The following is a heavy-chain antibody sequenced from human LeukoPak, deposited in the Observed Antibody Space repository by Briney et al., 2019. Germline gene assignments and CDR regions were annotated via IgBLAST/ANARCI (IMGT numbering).Heavy chain of an antibody. J-gene: IGHJ5*02. V-gene: IGHV4-61*02. Sequence: SQTLSLTCTVSGVSISSGSYYWRWIRQPAGKGLEWIGRIYTSGSTNYNPSLKSRVTISVDTSKNQFSLKLSSVTAADTAVYYCARAGPKDSSSWYNWFDPWGQGTLVTVSS. CDR2: IYTSGST. CDR3: ARAGPKDSSSWYNWFDP. CDR1: GVSISSGSYY. D-gene: IGHD6-13*01.